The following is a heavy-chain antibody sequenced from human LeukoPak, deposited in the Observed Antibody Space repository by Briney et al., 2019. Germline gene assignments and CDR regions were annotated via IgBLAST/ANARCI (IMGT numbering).Heavy chain of an antibody. CDR1: GGSFSGYY. D-gene: IGHD6-13*01. V-gene: IGHV4-34*01. CDR2: INHSGST. J-gene: IGHJ4*02. CDR3: ARRRIAAAGWYFDY. Sequence: SKTLSLTCAVYGGSFSGYYWSWIRQPPGKELEWIGEINHSGSTNYNPSLKSRVTISVDTSKNQFSLKLSSVTAADTAVYYCARRRIAAAGWYFDYWGQGTLVTVSS.